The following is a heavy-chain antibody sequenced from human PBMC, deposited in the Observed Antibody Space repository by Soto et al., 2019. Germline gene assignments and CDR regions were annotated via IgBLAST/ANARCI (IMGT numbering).Heavy chain of an antibody. CDR3: AKADYYDSSGYYPAGMDV. V-gene: IGHV1-69*02. Sequence: QVQLVQSGAEVKKPGSSVKVSCKASGGTFSSYTISWVRQAPGQGLEWMGRIIPILGIANYAQKFQGRVTITADKSTSTAYMELSSLRSADTAVYYCAKADYYDSSGYYPAGMDVWGQGTTVTVSS. D-gene: IGHD3-22*01. CDR2: IIPILGIA. J-gene: IGHJ6*02. CDR1: GGTFSSYT.